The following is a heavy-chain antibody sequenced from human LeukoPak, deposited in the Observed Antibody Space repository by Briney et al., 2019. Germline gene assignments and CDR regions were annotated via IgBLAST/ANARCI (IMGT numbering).Heavy chain of an antibody. V-gene: IGHV4-31*03. Sequence: PSQTLSLTCTVSGGSITSGGYYWSWIRQRPGKGLEWIGYIYKTGSTYYNPSLKSRVTMSVDTSRNQFSLKLNSVTAADTAVYYCARDVLRWGQGTLVTVSS. CDR3: ARDVLR. CDR2: IYKTGST. J-gene: IGHJ4*02. CDR1: GGSITSGGYY.